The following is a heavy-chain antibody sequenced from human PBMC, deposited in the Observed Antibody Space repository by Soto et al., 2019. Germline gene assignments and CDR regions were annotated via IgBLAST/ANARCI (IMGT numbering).Heavy chain of an antibody. Sequence: SVKVSCKASGGTFSSYAISWVRQAPGQGLEWMGGIIPIFGTANYAQKFQGRVTITADESTSTAYMELSSLRSEDTAVYYCARDYYGSGSYPHPYYYGMDVWGQGTTVTVSS. CDR2: IIPIFGTA. D-gene: IGHD3-10*01. V-gene: IGHV1-69*13. J-gene: IGHJ6*02. CDR1: GGTFSSYA. CDR3: ARDYYGSGSYPHPYYYGMDV.